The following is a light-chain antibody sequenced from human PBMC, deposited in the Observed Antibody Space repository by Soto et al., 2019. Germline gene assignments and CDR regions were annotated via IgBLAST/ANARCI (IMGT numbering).Light chain of an antibody. J-gene: IGKJ4*01. CDR1: QDISNY. Sequence: DIQMTQSPSSLSASVGDRVTITCQASQDISNYLNWYQQKPGKAPKLLIYDASNLETGVPSRCSGSGSGTDFTFTISSLQPEDIATYYCQQYDNLPPLTFSGGTQVEIK. V-gene: IGKV1-33*01. CDR2: DAS. CDR3: QQYDNLPPLT.